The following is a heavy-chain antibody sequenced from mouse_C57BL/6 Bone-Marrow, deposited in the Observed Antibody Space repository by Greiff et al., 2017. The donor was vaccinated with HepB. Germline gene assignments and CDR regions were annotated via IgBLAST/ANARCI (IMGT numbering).Heavy chain of an antibody. Sequence: LQQPGAELVKPGASVKLSCKASGYTFTSYWMQWVKQRPGQGLEWIGEIDPSDSYTNYNQKFKGKATLTVDTSSSTAYMQLSSLTSEDSAVYYCASFAYWGQGTLVTVSA. V-gene: IGHV1-50*01. CDR1: GYTFTSYW. CDR2: IDPSDSYT. J-gene: IGHJ3*01. CDR3: ASFAY.